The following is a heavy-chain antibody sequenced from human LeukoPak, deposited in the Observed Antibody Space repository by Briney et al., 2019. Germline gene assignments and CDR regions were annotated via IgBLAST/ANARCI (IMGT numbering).Heavy chain of an antibody. Sequence: GGSLRLSCAASGFTFSSYAMRWVRPAPGERLEWVAVISYDGSNKSSADPVKGRFTFSRTNSKNSLHLQRTMLRAEDTAVYYCAKEMGGYDSSGYPVDYWGQGTLVTVSS. CDR3: AKEMGGYDSSGYPVDY. J-gene: IGHJ4*02. V-gene: IGHV3-30-3*01. CDR1: GFTFSSYA. CDR2: ISYDGSNK. D-gene: IGHD3-22*01.